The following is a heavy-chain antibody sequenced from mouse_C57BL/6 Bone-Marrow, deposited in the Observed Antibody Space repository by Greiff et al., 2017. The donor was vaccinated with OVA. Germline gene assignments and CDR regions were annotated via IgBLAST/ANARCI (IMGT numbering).Heavy chain of an antibody. CDR3: TRGIRITTVVHAMDY. V-gene: IGHV1-15*01. CDR1: GYTFTDYE. CDR2: IDPETGGT. Sequence: VKLMESGAELVRPGASVTLSCKASGYTFTDYEMHWVKQTPVHGLEWIGAIDPETGGTAYNQKFKGKAILTADKSSSTAYMELRSLTSEDSAVYYCTRGIRITTVVHAMDYWGQGTSVTVSS. D-gene: IGHD1-1*01. J-gene: IGHJ4*01.